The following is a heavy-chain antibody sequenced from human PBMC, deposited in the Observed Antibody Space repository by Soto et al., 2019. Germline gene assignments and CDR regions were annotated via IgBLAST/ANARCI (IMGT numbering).Heavy chain of an antibody. V-gene: IGHV3-23*01. CDR1: GFTFGTTD. D-gene: IGHD3-10*01. CDR3: VKNSGWFNT. CDR2: IDGSGGIT. J-gene: IGHJ5*02. Sequence: QLLQSGRGLVQPGGSLTLSCAASGFTFGTTDMSWVRQAPGEGLEWVSTIDGSGGITYYADSVKGRFTISRDNSRNTVYLQRTRLRGDDTALYYCVKNSGWFNTWGQGAVVTVSS.